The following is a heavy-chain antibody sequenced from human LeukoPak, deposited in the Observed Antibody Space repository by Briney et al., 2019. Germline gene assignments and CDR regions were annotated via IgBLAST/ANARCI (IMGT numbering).Heavy chain of an antibody. CDR3: ARDNWGSFDY. J-gene: IGHJ4*02. CDR1: GGSISSGSYY. CDR2: IYTSGST. D-gene: IGHD7-27*01. V-gene: IGHV4-61*02. Sequence: SETLSLTFTVTGGSISSGSYYWSWIRQPAGKGLEWIGRIYTSGSTNYNPSLKSRVTISVDTSKNQFSLELSSVTAADTAAYYCARDNWGSFDYWGQGTLVTVSS.